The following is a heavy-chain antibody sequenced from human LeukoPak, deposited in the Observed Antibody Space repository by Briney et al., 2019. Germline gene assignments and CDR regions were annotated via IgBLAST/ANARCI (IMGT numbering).Heavy chain of an antibody. V-gene: IGHV4-34*01. J-gene: IGHJ5*02. CDR2: INHSGST. CDR3: ARTNPLYYYGSGSYPNWFDP. D-gene: IGHD3-10*01. Sequence: GSLRLSCAASGFTFSSYWMSWIRQPPGKGLEWIGEINHSGSTNYNPSLKSRVTISVDTSKNQFSLKLSSVTAADTAVYYCARTNPLYYYGSGSYPNWFDPWGQGTLVTVSS. CDR1: GFTFSSYW.